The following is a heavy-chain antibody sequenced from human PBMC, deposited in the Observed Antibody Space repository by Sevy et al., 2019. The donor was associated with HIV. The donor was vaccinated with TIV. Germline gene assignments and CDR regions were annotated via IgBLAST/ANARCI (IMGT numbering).Heavy chain of an antibody. J-gene: IGHJ4*02. V-gene: IGHV3-49*03. CDR1: GFTFGDYA. CDR3: TRDGDCGGDCYSEGAVNYFDY. D-gene: IGHD2-21*02. CDR2: IRSKAYGGTT. Sequence: GGSLRLSCTASGFTFGDYAMSWFRQAPGKGLEWVGFIRSKAYGGTTEYAASVKGRFTISRDDSKSIAYLQMNSLKTEDTAVYYCTRDGDCGGDCYSEGAVNYFDYWGQGTLVTVSS.